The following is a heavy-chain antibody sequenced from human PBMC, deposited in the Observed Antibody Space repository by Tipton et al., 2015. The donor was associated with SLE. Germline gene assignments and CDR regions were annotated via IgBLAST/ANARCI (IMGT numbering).Heavy chain of an antibody. Sequence: TLSLTCVVSGYSISSGYYWGWIRQSPGKGLEWIGSLYDSGSTYYNPSLKSRVTISVDTSKNQFSLKLRSVTAADTAVYYCARDDTDGESSGIPGDYWGQGTLVTVSS. CDR3: ARDDTDGESSGIPGDY. J-gene: IGHJ4*02. CDR1: GYSISSGYY. V-gene: IGHV4-38-2*02. D-gene: IGHD3-22*01. CDR2: LYDSGST.